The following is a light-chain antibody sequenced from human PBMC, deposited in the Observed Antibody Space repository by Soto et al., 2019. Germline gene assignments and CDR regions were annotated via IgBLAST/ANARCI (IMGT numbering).Light chain of an antibody. Sequence: EIVVKKSPATLSVSTGVRATLSCRASQSISDTLAWYQQKPGQAPRLLFYGASTRATGIPARFSGSGSGTEFTLTISSLQSEDFAVYYCQQDNTLPPVPFGQRTNVDIK. CDR3: QQDNTLPPVP. J-gene: IGKJ1*01. V-gene: IGKV3-15*01. CDR2: GAS. CDR1: QSISDT.